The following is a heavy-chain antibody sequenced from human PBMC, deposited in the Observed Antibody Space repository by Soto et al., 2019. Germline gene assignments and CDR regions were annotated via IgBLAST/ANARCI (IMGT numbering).Heavy chain of an antibody. J-gene: IGHJ5*02. CDR1: GDSVSSNSAA. V-gene: IGHV6-1*01. D-gene: IGHD6-19*01. CDR2: TYYRSKWYN. CDR3: ARVYSSGWPQPPNGNNWFDP. Sequence: KQSQTLSLTCAISGDSVSSNSAAWNWIRQSPSRGLEWLGRTYYRSKWYNDYAVSVKSRITINPDTSKNQFSLQLNSVTPEDTAVYYCARVYSSGWPQPPNGNNWFDPWGQGTLVTVSS.